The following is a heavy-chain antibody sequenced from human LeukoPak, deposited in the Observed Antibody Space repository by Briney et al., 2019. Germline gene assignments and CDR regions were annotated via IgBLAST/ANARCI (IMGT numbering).Heavy chain of an antibody. CDR3: AIRGHAGAFDI. J-gene: IGHJ3*02. Sequence: GGSLRLSCGVSGFTVSSNYMSWVRQAPGKGLEWVSVIYGGGSTYYADSVKGRFTISRDNSKNTLYLQMNSLRVEDTAVYYCAIRGHAGAFDIWGQGTKVSLSS. CDR2: IYGGGST. D-gene: IGHD2-8*01. V-gene: IGHV3-53*01. CDR1: GFTVSSNY.